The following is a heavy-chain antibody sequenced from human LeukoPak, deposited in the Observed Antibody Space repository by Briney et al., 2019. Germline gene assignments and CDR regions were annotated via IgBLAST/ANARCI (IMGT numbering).Heavy chain of an antibody. Sequence: SETLSLTCTVSGGPISSYYWSWIRQPPGKGLEWIGYIYYSGSTNYNPSLKSRVTISVDTSKNQFSLKLSSVTAADTAVYYCARVITPYYYDSSGYVHDAFDIWGQGTMVTVSS. CDR1: GGPISSYY. D-gene: IGHD3-22*01. CDR3: ARVITPYYYDSSGYVHDAFDI. J-gene: IGHJ3*02. CDR2: IYYSGST. V-gene: IGHV4-59*01.